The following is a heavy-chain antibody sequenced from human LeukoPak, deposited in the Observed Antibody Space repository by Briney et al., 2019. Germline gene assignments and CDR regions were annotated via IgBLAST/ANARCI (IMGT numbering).Heavy chain of an antibody. CDR3: ARPGDWGSWYFDL. CDR2: IYYSGST. J-gene: IGHJ2*01. Sequence: SETLSLICSVSGGSIGSYYWSWIRQPPGKGLEWIGYIYYSGSTSYNPSLKSRVTISVDTSKNQFSLKLSSVTAADTAVYYCARPGDWGSWYFDLWGRGTLVTVSS. D-gene: IGHD7-27*01. CDR1: GGSIGSYY. V-gene: IGHV4-59*08.